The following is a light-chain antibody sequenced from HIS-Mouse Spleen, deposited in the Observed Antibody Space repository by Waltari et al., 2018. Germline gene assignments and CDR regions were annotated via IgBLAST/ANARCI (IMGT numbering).Light chain of an antibody. CDR2: EGS. J-gene: IGLJ2*01. Sequence: QSALTQPASVSGSPGQSITISCTGTSSDVGSYNLVSWYQQHPGKAPKLMIYEGSKRPSGGSNRFSGSKSGNTASLTISGLQAEDEAYYYCCSYAGSSTVVFGGGTKLTVL. V-gene: IGLV2-23*01. CDR1: SSDVGSYNL. CDR3: CSYAGSSTVV.